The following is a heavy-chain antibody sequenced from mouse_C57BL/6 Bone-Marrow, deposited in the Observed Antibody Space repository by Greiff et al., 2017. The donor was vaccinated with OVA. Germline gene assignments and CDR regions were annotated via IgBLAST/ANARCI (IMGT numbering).Heavy chain of an antibody. J-gene: IGHJ2*01. Sequence: VQLKQSGAELVRPGASVKLSCTASGFNIKDDYMHWVKQRPEQGLEWIGWIDPENVDTEYASKFKGKATITADTSSNTAYLQLSSLTSEDTAVYYCTPGLPDYWGQGTTLTVSS. CDR2: IDPENVDT. V-gene: IGHV14-4*01. CDR1: GFNIKDDY. D-gene: IGHD2-4*01. CDR3: TPGLPDY.